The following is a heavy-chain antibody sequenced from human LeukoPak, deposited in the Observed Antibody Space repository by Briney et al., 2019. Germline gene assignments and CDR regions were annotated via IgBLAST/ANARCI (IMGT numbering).Heavy chain of an antibody. CDR2: ISYDGSNK. Sequence: GGSLRLSCAASGFTFSSYAMHWVRQAPGKGLEWVAIISYDGSNKYYADSVKGRFTISRDNSKNTLYLQMNSLRAEDTAVYYCARGPLRAFAYYYGMDVWGKGTTVTVSS. V-gene: IGHV3-30*04. J-gene: IGHJ6*04. D-gene: IGHD3-16*01. CDR1: GFTFSSYA. CDR3: ARGPLRAFAYYYGMDV.